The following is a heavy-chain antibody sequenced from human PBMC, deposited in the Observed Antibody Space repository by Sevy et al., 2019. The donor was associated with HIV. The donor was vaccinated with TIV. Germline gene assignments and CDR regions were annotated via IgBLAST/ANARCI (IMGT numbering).Heavy chain of an antibody. J-gene: IGHJ4*02. CDR3: AKDTRTYSGSYYLDY. D-gene: IGHD1-26*01. CDR2: ISWNSNTI. CDR1: GFSFEDYA. Sequence: GGSLRLSCAASGFSFEDYAMHWVRQVPGKGQEWVSSISWNSNTIDYADSVKGRFTISRDNAKNSLHLQMNSLRNGDTALYYCAKDTRTYSGSYYLDYWGQGTLVTVSS. V-gene: IGHV3-9*01.